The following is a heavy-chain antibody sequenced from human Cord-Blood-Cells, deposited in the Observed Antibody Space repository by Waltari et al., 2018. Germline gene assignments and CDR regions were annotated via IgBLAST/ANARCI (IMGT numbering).Heavy chain of an antibody. J-gene: IGHJ5*02. Sequence: QLQLQESGPGLVKPSETLSLTCTVSGGSISSSSYYWGWIRQPPGKGLEWIGSIYSSGSTYYNPSLKSRVTISVDTSKNQFSLKLSSVTAADTAVYYCAAGMAAAGTRWFDPWGQGTLVTVSS. CDR1: GGSISSSSYY. CDR2: IYSSGST. CDR3: AAGMAAAGTRWFDP. D-gene: IGHD6-13*01. V-gene: IGHV4-39*01.